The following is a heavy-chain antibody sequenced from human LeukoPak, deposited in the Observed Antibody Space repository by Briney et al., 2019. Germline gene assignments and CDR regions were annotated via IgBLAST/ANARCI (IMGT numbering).Heavy chain of an antibody. D-gene: IGHD3-16*01. CDR3: AKLTGGPLDY. CDR2: IYTSGST. V-gene: IGHV4-61*02. J-gene: IGHJ4*02. CDR1: GGSISSGSYY. Sequence: SETLSLTCTVSGGSISSGSYYWSWIRQPAGKGLEWIGRIYTSGSTNYNPSLKSRVTISVDTSKNQFSLKLSSVTAADTAVYYCAKLTGGPLDYWGQGTLVTVSS.